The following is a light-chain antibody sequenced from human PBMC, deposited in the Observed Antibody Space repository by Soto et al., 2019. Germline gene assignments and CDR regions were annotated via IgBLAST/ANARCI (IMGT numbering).Light chain of an antibody. CDR1: SSDVGDYNY. Sequence: QSALTQPPSASGSPGQSVTISCTGTSSDVGDYNYVSWYQQHPGKAPKLMIYEVNKRPSGVPDRFSGSKAGNTASLTVFGLQAEDEADYYCSSYAGSDVFVFGTGTKVTAL. CDR3: SSYAGSDVFV. V-gene: IGLV2-8*01. CDR2: EVN. J-gene: IGLJ1*01.